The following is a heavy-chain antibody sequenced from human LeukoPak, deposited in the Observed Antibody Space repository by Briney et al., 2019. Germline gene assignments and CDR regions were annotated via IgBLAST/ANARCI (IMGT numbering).Heavy chain of an antibody. J-gene: IGHJ6*03. V-gene: IGHV3-48*03. CDR3: ARVSWGSGSYFVYYYYYYMDV. D-gene: IGHD3-10*01. Sequence: PGGSLRLSCAASGFTFSSYEMNWVRQAPGKGLEWVSYISSSGSTIYYADSVKGRFTISRDNAKNSLYLQMNSLRAEDTAVYYCARVSWGSGSYFVYYYYYYMDVWGKGTTVTISS. CDR2: ISSSGSTI. CDR1: GFTFSSYE.